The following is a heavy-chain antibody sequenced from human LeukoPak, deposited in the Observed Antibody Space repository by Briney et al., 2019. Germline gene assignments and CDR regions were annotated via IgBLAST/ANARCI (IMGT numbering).Heavy chain of an antibody. CDR3: ARDEASGSPFDY. D-gene: IGHD1-26*01. CDR1: GYTFTGYY. CDR2: INPNSGGT. V-gene: IGHV1-2*02. Sequence: EASVKVSCKASGYTFTGYYMHWVRQAPGQGLGWMGWINPNSGGTNYAQKFQGRVTMTRDTSISTAYTELSRLRSDDTAVYYCARDEASGSPFDYWGQGTLVTVSS. J-gene: IGHJ4*02.